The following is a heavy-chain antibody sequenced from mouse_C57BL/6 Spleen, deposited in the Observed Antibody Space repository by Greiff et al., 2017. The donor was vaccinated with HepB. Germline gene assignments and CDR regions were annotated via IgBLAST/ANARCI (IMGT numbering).Heavy chain of an antibody. V-gene: IGHV5-9-1*02. CDR1: GFTFSSYA. D-gene: IGHD2-4*01. Sequence: EVKLVESGEGLVKPGGSLKLSCAASGFTFSSYAMSWVRQTPEKRLEWVAYISSGGDYIYYADTVKGRFTISRDNARNTLYLQMSSLKSEDTAMYYCTRVGGSYDYDDGYYAMDYWGQGTSVTVSS. CDR3: TRVGGSYDYDDGYYAMDY. CDR2: ISSGGDYI. J-gene: IGHJ4*01.